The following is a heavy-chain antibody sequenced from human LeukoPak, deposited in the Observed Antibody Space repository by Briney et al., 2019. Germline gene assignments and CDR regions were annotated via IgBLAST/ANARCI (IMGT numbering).Heavy chain of an antibody. CDR1: GFTFSGYW. CDR3: ARGTYYYGSGSPETGY. Sequence: PGGSLRLSCVASGFTFSGYWMSWVRQAPGKELEWMANIKQDGSEKYYVDSVKGRFTISRDNAKNSLYLQMNSLRAEDTAVYYCARGTYYYGSGSPETGYWGQGTLVTVSS. V-gene: IGHV3-7*03. CDR2: IKQDGSEK. D-gene: IGHD3-10*01. J-gene: IGHJ4*02.